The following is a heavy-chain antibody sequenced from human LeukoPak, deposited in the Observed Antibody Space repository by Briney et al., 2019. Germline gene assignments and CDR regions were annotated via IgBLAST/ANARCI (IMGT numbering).Heavy chain of an antibody. J-gene: IGHJ4*02. D-gene: IGHD7-27*01. CDR1: GFTFSSYA. Sequence: PGRSLRLSCAASGFTFSSYAMHWVRQAPGKGLEWVAFIRYDGSNKYYADSVKGRFTISRDNSKNTLYLQMNSLRAEDTAVYYCAKDGENLAHFDYWGQGTLVTVSS. CDR2: IRYDGSNK. CDR3: AKDGENLAHFDY. V-gene: IGHV3-30*02.